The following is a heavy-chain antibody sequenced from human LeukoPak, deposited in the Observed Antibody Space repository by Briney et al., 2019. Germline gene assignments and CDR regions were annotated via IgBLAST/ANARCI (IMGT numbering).Heavy chain of an antibody. CDR3: ARRGFGLPCDY. V-gene: IGHV1-2*02. J-gene: IGHJ4*02. D-gene: IGHD3/OR15-3a*01. Sequence: ASVKVSCKASGYTFTGYYMHWVRQDPGQGLEWMGWINPNSGGTNYAQKFQGRATMTRITSISTVYMELSTLRSDDTAVYYCARRGFGLPCDYWGQGTLVTVSS. CDR2: INPNSGGT. CDR1: GYTFTGYY.